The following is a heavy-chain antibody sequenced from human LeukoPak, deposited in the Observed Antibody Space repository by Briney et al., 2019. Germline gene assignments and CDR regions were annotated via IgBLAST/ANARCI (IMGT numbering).Heavy chain of an antibody. CDR3: ARLSTVARREYYFDY. V-gene: IGHV4-4*07. CDR2: IHTSGST. CDR1: GGSISSYY. J-gene: IGHJ4*02. Sequence: SETLSLTCTVSGGSISSYYWSWIRQPAGKGLEWIGRIHTSGSTNYNPSLKSRVTMSVDTSKNQFSLMLTSVTAADTAVYYCARLSTVARREYYFDYWGQGTLVTVSS. D-gene: IGHD4-23*01.